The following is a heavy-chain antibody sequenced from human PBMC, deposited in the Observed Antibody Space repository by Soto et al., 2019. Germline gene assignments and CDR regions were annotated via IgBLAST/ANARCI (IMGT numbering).Heavy chain of an antibody. J-gene: IGHJ5*02. Sequence: GSLRLSCAASRFNFNNHAVNWVRPSPGRGLEWVSTVTVAGDSTYYADSVRGRFTISRDNSKNTLYLQMNSLRAEDTAVYYCAKDLAVAGTNWFDPWGQGTLVTVSS. CDR3: AKDLAVAGTNWFDP. CDR1: RFNFNNHA. CDR2: VTVAGDST. V-gene: IGHV3-23*01. D-gene: IGHD6-19*01.